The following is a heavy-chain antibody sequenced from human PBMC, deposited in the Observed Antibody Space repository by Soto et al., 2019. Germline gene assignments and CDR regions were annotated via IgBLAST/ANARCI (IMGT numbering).Heavy chain of an antibody. V-gene: IGHV4-61*01. J-gene: IGHJ4*02. D-gene: IGHD2-21*01. CDR2: IFYSGST. CDR3: ARDLGQHTDY. CDR1: GGCVSSGSDY. Sequence: QVQLQESGPGLVKPSETLSLTCTVSGGCVSSGSDYWSWIRQPPGKGLEWIGYIFYSGSTNYNPSLKSLVTISIDTSKNQFSLKLSSVTTADTAVYYCARDLGQHTDYWGQGTLVTVSS.